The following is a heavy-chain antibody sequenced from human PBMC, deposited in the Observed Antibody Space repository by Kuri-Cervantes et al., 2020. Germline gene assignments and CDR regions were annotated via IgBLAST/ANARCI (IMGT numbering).Heavy chain of an antibody. J-gene: IGHJ4*02. D-gene: IGHD5-12*01. CDR2: IKSKTDGGTT. CDR3: TSGYGDFDY. CDR1: GFTFSNAW. Sequence: GGSLRLSCAASGFTFSNAWMSWVRQAPGKWLEWVGRIKSKTDGGTTDYAAPVKGRFTISRADSKTTQYLQMNSPKTEATAVYYCTSGYGDFDYWGQGTLVTVSS. V-gene: IGHV3-15*01.